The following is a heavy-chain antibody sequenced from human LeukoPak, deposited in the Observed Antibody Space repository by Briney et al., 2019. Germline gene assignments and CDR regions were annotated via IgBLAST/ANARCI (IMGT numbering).Heavy chain of an antibody. Sequence: GGSLRLSCAASGFTFSSYAMSWVRQAPGKGLECVANIKGESEKRYVDSVRGRFTISRDNAKNSLYLQMNSLRVEDTAIYYCARDYLDSSGAHYDYWGQGTLVTVSS. CDR3: ARDYLDSSGAHYDY. V-gene: IGHV3-7*01. CDR1: GFTFSSYA. CDR2: IKGESEK. J-gene: IGHJ4*02. D-gene: IGHD3-22*01.